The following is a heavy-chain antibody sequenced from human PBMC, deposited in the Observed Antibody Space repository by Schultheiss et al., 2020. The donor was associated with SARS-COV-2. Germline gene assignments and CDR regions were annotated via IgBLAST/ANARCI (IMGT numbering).Heavy chain of an antibody. CDR3: ARVGGDDYGGTKGRYFDY. V-gene: IGHV3-33*08. CDR1: GFTFSDYY. Sequence: GGSLRLSCTASGFTFSDYYMSWVRQAPGKGLEWVAVIVYDGRNKDYADSVKGRFTISRDNAKNSLYLQMNSLRAEDTAVYYCARVGGDDYGGTKGRYFDYWGQGTLVTVSS. J-gene: IGHJ4*02. CDR2: IVYDGRNK. D-gene: IGHD4-23*01.